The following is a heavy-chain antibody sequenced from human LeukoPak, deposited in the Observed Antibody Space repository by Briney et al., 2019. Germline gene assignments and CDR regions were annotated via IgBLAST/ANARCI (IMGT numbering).Heavy chain of an antibody. CDR2: ISSSSSYI. D-gene: IGHD3-9*01. J-gene: IGHJ4*02. Sequence: PGGSLRLSCAASGFTFSSYSMNWVRQAPGKGLEWVSSISSSSSYIYYADSVKGRFTISRDNAKNSLYLQMNSLRAEDTAVYYCARRVTYYDILAGSHPQAYYFDYWGQGTLVTVSS. V-gene: IGHV3-21*01. CDR1: GFTFSSYS. CDR3: ARRVTYYDILAGSHPQAYYFDY.